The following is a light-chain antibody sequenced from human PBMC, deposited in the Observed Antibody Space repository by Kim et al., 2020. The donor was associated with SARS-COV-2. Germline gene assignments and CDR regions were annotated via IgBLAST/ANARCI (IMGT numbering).Light chain of an antibody. CDR2: GAS. CDR1: QSVSSSY. Sequence: EIVLTQSPGTLSLSPGERATLSCRASQSVSSSYLAWYQQKPGQAPRFLIYGASSRATGIPDRFSGSGSGTDFTLTISRLEPEDFAVYYCQQYGSSTGWTFGQGTKVDIK. CDR3: QQYGSSTGWT. V-gene: IGKV3-20*01. J-gene: IGKJ1*01.